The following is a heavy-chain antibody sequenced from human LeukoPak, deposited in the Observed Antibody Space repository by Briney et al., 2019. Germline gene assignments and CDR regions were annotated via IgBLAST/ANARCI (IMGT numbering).Heavy chain of an antibody. CDR2: IWYDGSNK. CDR3: ASRSPALDY. J-gene: IGHJ4*02. Sequence: GRSLRLSCAASGLTFSSYGMHWVRQAPGQGLEWVAVIWYDGSNKYYADSVKGRFTISRDNSKNTLYLQMNSLRADDTAVYYCASRSPALDYWGQGTLVTVSS. CDR1: GLTFSSYG. D-gene: IGHD2-2*01. V-gene: IGHV3-33*01.